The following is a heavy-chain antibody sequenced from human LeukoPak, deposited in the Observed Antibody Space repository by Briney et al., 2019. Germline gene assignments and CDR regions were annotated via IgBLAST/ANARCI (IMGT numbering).Heavy chain of an antibody. D-gene: IGHD3-10*02. Sequence: GGSLRLSCEASGFTFSAYAMTWVRQAPGKGLEWVSSIGSDNRPHYSESVKGRFAISRDDSKNILFLHLNSLRAEDTALYYCARDLHYYVAMVVWGQGTTVTVSS. CDR2: IGSDNRP. CDR1: GFTFSAYA. J-gene: IGHJ6*02. CDR3: ARDLHYYVAMVV. V-gene: IGHV3-23*01.